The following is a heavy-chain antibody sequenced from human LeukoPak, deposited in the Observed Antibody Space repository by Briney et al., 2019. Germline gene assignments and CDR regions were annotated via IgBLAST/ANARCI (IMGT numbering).Heavy chain of an antibody. Sequence: ASVKVSCKVSGYTLTELSMHWVRQAPGKGLECMGGFDPEDGETIYAQKFQGRVTMTEDTSTDTAYMELSSLRSEDTAVYYCATVVGYGSGSRPLDYWGQGTLVTVSS. J-gene: IGHJ4*02. D-gene: IGHD3-10*01. CDR1: GYTLTELS. CDR3: ATVVGYGSGSRPLDY. V-gene: IGHV1-24*01. CDR2: FDPEDGET.